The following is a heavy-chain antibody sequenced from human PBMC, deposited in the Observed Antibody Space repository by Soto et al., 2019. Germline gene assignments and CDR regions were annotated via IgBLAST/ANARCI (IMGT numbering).Heavy chain of an antibody. CDR2: ISNSGST. V-gene: IGHV4-59*08. CDR1: GGSISSYY. J-gene: IGHJ5*02. CDR3: ASGRFSNYGQYWFDP. Sequence: SETLSLTCTVSGGSISSYYWNWIRQPPGKGLEWIGYISNSGSTNYNPSFTSRVTISMDTSNNQVSLRLSSVTATDTAIYYCASGRFSNYGQYWFDPWGQGTLVTVSS. D-gene: IGHD4-4*01.